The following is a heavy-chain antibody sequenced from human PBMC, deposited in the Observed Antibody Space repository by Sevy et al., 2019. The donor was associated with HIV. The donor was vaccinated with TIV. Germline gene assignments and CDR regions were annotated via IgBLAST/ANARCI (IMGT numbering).Heavy chain of an antibody. CDR2: ISYDGTNI. CDR3: AREIVATIRFDY. D-gene: IGHD5-12*01. V-gene: IGHV3-30-3*01. CDR1: GFTFRTYA. J-gene: IGHJ4*02. Sequence: GGSLRLSCAASGFTFRTYAMHWVRQAPGKGLEWVAVISYDGTNIYYADSVKGRLTISRDNSKNMLYLQMSSLRAEDTAVYYCAREIVATIRFDYWGQGTLVTVSS.